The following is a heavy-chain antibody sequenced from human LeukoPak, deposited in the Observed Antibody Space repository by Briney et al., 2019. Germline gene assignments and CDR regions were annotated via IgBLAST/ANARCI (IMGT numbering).Heavy chain of an antibody. CDR2: ISSSSSYI. CDR1: GFTFSSYS. CDR3: ARESSPGYSYGYPLAY. Sequence: GGSLRLSCAASGFTFSSYSMNWVRQAPGKGLEWVSSISSSSSYIYYADSVKGRFTISRDNAKNSLYLQMNSLRADDTAVHYCARESSPGYSYGYPLAYWGQGTLVTVSS. J-gene: IGHJ4*02. V-gene: IGHV3-21*01. D-gene: IGHD5-18*01.